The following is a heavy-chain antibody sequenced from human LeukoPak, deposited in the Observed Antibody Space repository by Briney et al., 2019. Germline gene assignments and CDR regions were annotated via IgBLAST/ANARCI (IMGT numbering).Heavy chain of an antibody. D-gene: IGHD6-13*01. CDR3: ARDSEAVAAGWFDP. CDR2: ISGSGGST. CDR1: GFTFSSYA. V-gene: IGHV3-23*01. J-gene: IGHJ5*02. Sequence: QSGGSLRLSCAASGFTFSSYAMSWVRQAPGKGLEWVSAISGSGGSTYYADSVKGRFTISRDNSKNTLYLQMNSLRAEDTAVYYCARDSEAVAAGWFDPWGQGTLVTVSS.